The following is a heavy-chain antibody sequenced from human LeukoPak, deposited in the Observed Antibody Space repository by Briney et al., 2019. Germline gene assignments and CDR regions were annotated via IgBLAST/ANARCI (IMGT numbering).Heavy chain of an antibody. CDR3: ARGRGYSYGRTIDY. V-gene: IGHV4-34*01. CDR2: INHSGST. Sequence: SETLSLTCAVYGGSFSGYYWSWIRQPPGKGLEWIGEINHSGSTNYNPSLKSRVTISVDTSKNQFSLKLSSVTAADTAVYYCARGRGYSYGRTIDYWGQGTLVTVSS. CDR1: GGSFSGYY. J-gene: IGHJ4*02. D-gene: IGHD5-18*01.